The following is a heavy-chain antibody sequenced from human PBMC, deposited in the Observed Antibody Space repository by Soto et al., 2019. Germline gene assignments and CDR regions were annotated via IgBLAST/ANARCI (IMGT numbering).Heavy chain of an antibody. CDR1: GDSVSSGSYY. CDR2: ISYSGSS. CDR3: ARDQARRGGWNYYGMDV. V-gene: IGHV4-61*01. D-gene: IGHD1-26*01. J-gene: IGHJ6*02. Sequence: SETLSLTCTVSGDSVSSGSYYWSWIRQPPGKGLEWIGYISYSGSSNYNPSLKSRVTISVDTSKNQFSLKVRSVTAADTAVYYCARDQARRGGWNYYGMDVWGQGTTVTVSS.